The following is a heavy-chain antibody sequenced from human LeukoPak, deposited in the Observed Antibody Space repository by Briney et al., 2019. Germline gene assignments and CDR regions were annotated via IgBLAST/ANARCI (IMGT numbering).Heavy chain of an antibody. D-gene: IGHD6-19*01. J-gene: IGHJ4*02. CDR2: MHPNSGYT. V-gene: IGHV1-8*03. CDR1: GYTFTAYD. CDR3: ARVAGSIDY. Sequence: ASVKVSCKASGYTFTAYDMNGVRQAPGQGLEWMGWMHPNSGYTGYAQKFQGRVTITRDTSISTAYMELSSLRSEDTAVYYCARVAGSIDYWGQGTLVTVSS.